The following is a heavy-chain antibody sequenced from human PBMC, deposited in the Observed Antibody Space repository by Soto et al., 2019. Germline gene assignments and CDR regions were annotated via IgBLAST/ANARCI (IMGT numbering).Heavy chain of an antibody. J-gene: IGHJ2*01. V-gene: IGHV3-48*01. CDR3: ARVVGDRSSGWYFDL. Sequence: GGSLRLSCAASGFTFSSYSMNWVRQAPGKGLEWVSYISSSSSTIYYADSVKGRFTISRDNAKNSLYLQMNSLRAEDTAVYYCARVVGDRSSGWYFDLWGRGTLVTVSS. CDR2: ISSSSSTI. D-gene: IGHD6-19*01. CDR1: GFTFSSYS.